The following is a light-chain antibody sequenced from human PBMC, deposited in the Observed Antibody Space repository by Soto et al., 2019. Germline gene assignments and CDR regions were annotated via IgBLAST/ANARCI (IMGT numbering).Light chain of an antibody. Sequence: DIQMTQSPSSVSASLGDRVTITCRASHGIGVYLAWFQQKPGNVPKLLINAASTLQSGVPSRFSGSGSGTDFTLTISSLQPEDVATYYCQKYNSAPLTFGGGTKVEIK. J-gene: IGKJ4*01. V-gene: IGKV1-27*01. CDR1: HGIGVY. CDR2: AAS. CDR3: QKYNSAPLT.